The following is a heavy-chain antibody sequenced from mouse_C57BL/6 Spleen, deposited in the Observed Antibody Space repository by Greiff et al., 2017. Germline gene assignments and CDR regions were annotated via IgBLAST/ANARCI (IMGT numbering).Heavy chain of an antibody. D-gene: IGHD1-1*01. CDR2: IHPSDSDT. V-gene: IGHV1-74*01. CDR3: AIWVITTVVDAMDY. Sequence: VQLQQPGAELVKPGASVKVSCKASGYTFTSYWMHWVKQRPGQGLEWIGRIHPSDSDTNYNQKFKGKDTLTVDKSSSTAYMQLSSLTSEDSAVYYCAIWVITTVVDAMDYWGQGTSVTVSS. J-gene: IGHJ4*01. CDR1: GYTFTSYW.